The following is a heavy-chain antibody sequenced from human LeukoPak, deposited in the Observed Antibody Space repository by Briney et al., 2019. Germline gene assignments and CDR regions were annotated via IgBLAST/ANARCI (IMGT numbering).Heavy chain of an antibody. CDR1: GGSISSYY. Sequence: PSETLSLTCTVSGGSISSYYWSWIRQPPGKGLEWIGYIYHSASTNYNPSLKSRVTISGDTSKNHLSLKLSSVTAADTAVYYCARGGYYDSSGFAFDMWGQGTMVTVSS. D-gene: IGHD3-22*01. J-gene: IGHJ3*02. CDR3: ARGGYYDSSGFAFDM. V-gene: IGHV4-59*01. CDR2: IYHSAST.